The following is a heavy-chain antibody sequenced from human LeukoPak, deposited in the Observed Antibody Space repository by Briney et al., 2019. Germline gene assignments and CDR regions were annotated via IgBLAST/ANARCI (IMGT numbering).Heavy chain of an antibody. D-gene: IGHD5-12*01. V-gene: IGHV4-30-4*01. CDR3: ARSDVDIVATMGVDCFDY. CDR1: GGSISSGDYY. J-gene: IGHJ4*02. Sequence: SETLSLTCTVSGGSISSGDYYWSWIRQPPGKGLEWIGYIYYSGSTYYNPSLKSRVTISVDTSKNQFSLKLSSVTAADTAVYYCARSDVDIVATMGVDCFDYWGQGTLVTVSS. CDR2: IYYSGST.